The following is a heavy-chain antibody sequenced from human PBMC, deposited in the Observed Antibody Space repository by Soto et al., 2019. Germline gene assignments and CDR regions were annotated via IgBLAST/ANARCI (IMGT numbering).Heavy chain of an antibody. CDR2: ISYDGSNK. CDR3: AKEGLRGSGSYDYYYYGMDV. V-gene: IGHV3-30*18. CDR1: GFTFSSYG. Sequence: QVQLVESGGGVVQPGRSLRLSCAASGFTFSSYGMHWVRQAPGKGLEWVAVISYDGSNKYYADSVKGRFTISRDNSKNTLYLQMNSLRAEDTAVYYCAKEGLRGSGSYDYYYYGMDVWGQGTTVTVSS. D-gene: IGHD1-26*01. J-gene: IGHJ6*02.